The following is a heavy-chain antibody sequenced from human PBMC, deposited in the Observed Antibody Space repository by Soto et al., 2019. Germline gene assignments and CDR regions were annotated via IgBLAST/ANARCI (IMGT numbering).Heavy chain of an antibody. CDR3: AKDFTPDGYWDFDY. J-gene: IGHJ4*02. D-gene: IGHD4-17*01. V-gene: IGHV3-23*01. CDR2: VLQTGSST. CDR1: GFTFSTYT. Sequence: QTGGSLRLSCAASGFTFSTYTMSWVRQAPGKGLEWVSAVLQTGSSTFYADSVKGRFTISRDNSQNTLYLQMNNLRAEDTAVYYCAKDFTPDGYWDFDYWGQGTLVTVSS.